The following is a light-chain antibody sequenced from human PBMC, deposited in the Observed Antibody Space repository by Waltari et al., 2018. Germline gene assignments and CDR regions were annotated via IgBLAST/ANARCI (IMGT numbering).Light chain of an antibody. Sequence: EIVMTQSPATLSVSPGERATLSCRASQSINSNLAWYQQKPGQCPRLLIYGASTRATGIPARFSGSGSGTEFTLTISSLQSEDFAIYYCQHYNNWPPWTFGQGTKVEIK. CDR3: QHYNNWPPWT. V-gene: IGKV3-15*01. J-gene: IGKJ1*01. CDR1: QSINSN. CDR2: GAS.